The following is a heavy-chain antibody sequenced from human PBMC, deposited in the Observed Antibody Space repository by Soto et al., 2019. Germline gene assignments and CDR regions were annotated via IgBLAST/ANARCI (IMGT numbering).Heavy chain of an antibody. Sequence: PGESLKISCAASVFTFSSYAMSWVRQAPGKGLEWVSAISGSGGSTYYADSVKGRFTISRDNSKNTLYLQMNSLRAEDTAVYYCAKEMGIAAARVYYYGMDVWGQGTTVTVSS. CDR3: AKEMGIAAARVYYYGMDV. CDR2: ISGSGGST. V-gene: IGHV3-23*01. CDR1: VFTFSSYA. J-gene: IGHJ6*02. D-gene: IGHD6-13*01.